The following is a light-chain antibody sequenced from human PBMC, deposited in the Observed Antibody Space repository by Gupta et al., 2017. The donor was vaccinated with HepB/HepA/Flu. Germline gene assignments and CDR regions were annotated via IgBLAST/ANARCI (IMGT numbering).Light chain of an antibody. CDR2: DVS. J-gene: IGLJ2*01. CDR3: SSYTSSSTV. V-gene: IGLV2-14*03. CDR1: SSDVGGYNY. Sequence: QSALTQPASVSGSPGQSITISCTGTSSDVGGYNYVSWYQQHPGKAPKLMIYDVSNRPSGVSNRFSGSKSGNKASLTISGLQAEDEAYDYCSSYTSSSTVFGGGTKLTVL.